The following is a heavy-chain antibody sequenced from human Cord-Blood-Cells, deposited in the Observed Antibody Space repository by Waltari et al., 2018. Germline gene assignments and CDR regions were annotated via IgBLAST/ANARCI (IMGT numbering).Heavy chain of an antibody. CDR2: IIPIFGTA. V-gene: IGHV1-69*01. J-gene: IGHJ3*02. CDR3: ARGCYYYDSIGYAFDI. Sequence: QVQLVQSGAEVKKPGSSVKVPCKASGGTFSSYAISRARQAPGQGLEWMGGIIPIFGTANYAQKFQGRVTITADESTSTAYMELSSLRSEDTAVYYCARGCYYYDSIGYAFDIWGQGTMVTVSS. CDR1: GGTFSSYA. D-gene: IGHD3-22*01.